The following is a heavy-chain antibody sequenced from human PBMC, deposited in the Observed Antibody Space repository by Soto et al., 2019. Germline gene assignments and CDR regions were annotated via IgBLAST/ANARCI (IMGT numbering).Heavy chain of an antibody. CDR2: ISYDGSNK. J-gene: IGHJ3*02. V-gene: IGHV3-30-3*01. D-gene: IGHD6-6*01. CDR1: GFTFSSYA. CDR3: ACVGVSSSGGDASDI. Sequence: QVQQVESGGGVVQPGRSLRLSCAASGFTFSSYAMHWVRQAPGKGLEWVAVISYDGSNKYYADSVKGRFTISRDNSKNTLYLQMNSLSAEDTALYYCACVGVSSSGGDASDIWGQGTMVTVSS.